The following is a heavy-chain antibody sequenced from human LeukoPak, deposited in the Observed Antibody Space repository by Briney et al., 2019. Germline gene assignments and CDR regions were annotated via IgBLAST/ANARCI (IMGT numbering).Heavy chain of an antibody. CDR1: GYSFTSYW. Sequence: GESLKISCKGSGYSFTSYWISWVRQMPGKGLEWMGRIDPSDSYINYSPSFQGHVTISADKSINTAYLQWSRLKAPDTAMYYCAGHFAIQLRWFDPWGQGTLVTISS. J-gene: IGHJ5*02. CDR2: IDPSDSYI. CDR3: AGHFAIQLRWFDP. D-gene: IGHD5-18*01. V-gene: IGHV5-10-1*01.